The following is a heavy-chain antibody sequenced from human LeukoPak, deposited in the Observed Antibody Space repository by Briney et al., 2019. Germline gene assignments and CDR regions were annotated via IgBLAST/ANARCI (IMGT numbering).Heavy chain of an antibody. D-gene: IGHD1-1*01. CDR2: ISGSGGST. V-gene: IGHV3-23*01. CDR3: AKDKTQLTLKRFDY. CDR1: GFTFSSYA. J-gene: IGHJ4*02. Sequence: GGSLRLSCAASGFTFSSYAMTWVRQAPGKGLEWVSAISGSGGSTYYTDSVKGRFTISRDNSKSTLFLQMNSLRAEDTAVYYCAKDKTQLTLKRFDYWGQGTLVTVSS.